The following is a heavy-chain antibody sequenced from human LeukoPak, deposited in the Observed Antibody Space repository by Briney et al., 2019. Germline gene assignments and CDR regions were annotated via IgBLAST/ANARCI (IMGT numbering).Heavy chain of an antibody. Sequence: PSETLSLTCAVYGGSFSGYYWSWIRQPPGKGLEWIGEINHSGSTNYNPSLKSRVTISVDTSKNQFSLKLSSVTAADTAVYYCARGIVTVLWFGELLSSYYFDYWGQGTLVTVSS. J-gene: IGHJ4*02. CDR3: ARGIVTVLWFGELLSSYYFDY. V-gene: IGHV4-34*01. CDR2: INHSGST. CDR1: GGSFSGYY. D-gene: IGHD3-10*01.